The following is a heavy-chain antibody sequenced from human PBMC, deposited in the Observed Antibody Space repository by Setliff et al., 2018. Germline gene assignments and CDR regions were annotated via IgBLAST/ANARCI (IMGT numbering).Heavy chain of an antibody. CDR3: ARDSYTSPDY. Sequence: PGGSLRLSCAASGFTFDDYVMSWVRQAPGKGLEWVSRINRDGSYTVYADSVEGRFTISRDNAKNTLYLQMNSLGAEDTAVYYCARDSYTSPDYWGQGTLVTVSS. CDR2: INRDGSYT. D-gene: IGHD6-13*01. V-gene: IGHV3-20*04. CDR1: GFTFDDYV. J-gene: IGHJ4*02.